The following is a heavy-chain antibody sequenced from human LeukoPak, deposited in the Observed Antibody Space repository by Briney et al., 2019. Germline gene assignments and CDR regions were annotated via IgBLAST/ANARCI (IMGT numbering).Heavy chain of an antibody. CDR1: GGSISSSSYY. Sequence: SETLSLTCTVSGGSISSSSYYWGWIRQPPGKGLEWIGSIYHSGSTNYNPSLKSRVTISVDTSKNQFSLKLSSVTAADTAVYYCARDRGPYGSGSMDVWGKGTTVTVSS. D-gene: IGHD3-10*01. CDR3: ARDRGPYGSGSMDV. CDR2: IYHSGST. J-gene: IGHJ6*04. V-gene: IGHV4-39*07.